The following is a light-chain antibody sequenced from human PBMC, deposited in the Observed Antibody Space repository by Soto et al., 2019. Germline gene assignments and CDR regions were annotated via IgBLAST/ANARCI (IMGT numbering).Light chain of an antibody. CDR2: GNR. J-gene: IGLJ3*02. Sequence: QSVLTQPPSVSGAPGQRVTISCTGNSSNLGAGYDVHWYQQLPGTAPKLVIYGNRNRPSGVPERFSGSKSGTSASLAITGLQAEKEGDDNCQPYAYGLTASVFGAGAELTVL. V-gene: IGLV1-40*01. CDR1: SSNLGAGYD. CDR3: QPYAYGLTASV.